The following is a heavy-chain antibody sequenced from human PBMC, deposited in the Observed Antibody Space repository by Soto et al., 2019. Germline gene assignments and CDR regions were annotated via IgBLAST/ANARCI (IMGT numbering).Heavy chain of an antibody. V-gene: IGHV4-34*01. J-gene: IGHJ5*02. CDR3: ARVRTNWFDP. CDR2: INHSGST. Sequence: PSETLSLTCAVYGGSFSGYYWSWIRQPPGKGLEWIGEINHSGSTNYNPSLKSRVTISVDTSKNQFSLKLSSVTAADTAVYYCARVRTNWFDPWGQGTLVTLSS. CDR1: GGSFSGYY.